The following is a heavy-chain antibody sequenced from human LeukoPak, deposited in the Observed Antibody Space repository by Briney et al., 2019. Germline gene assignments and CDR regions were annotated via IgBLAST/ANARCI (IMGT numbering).Heavy chain of an antibody. CDR3: ARHWGSCRGGDCYTFDC. CDR2: ISNSGST. V-gene: IGHV4-59*08. Sequence: SETLSLTCSVSNASISSYYWSWIRQSPGKGLEWIGYISNSGSTNYNSSLKSRVTISVDTSKNQFSLKLSSVTAADTAVYYCARHWGSCRGGDCYTFDCWGQGTLVTVSS. CDR1: NASISSYY. J-gene: IGHJ4*02. D-gene: IGHD2-21*02.